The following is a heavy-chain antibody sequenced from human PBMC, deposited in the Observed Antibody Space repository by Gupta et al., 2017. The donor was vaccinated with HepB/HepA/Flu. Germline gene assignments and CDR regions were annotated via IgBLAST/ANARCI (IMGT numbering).Heavy chain of an antibody. CDR1: GFTFRNNA. J-gene: IGHJ4*02. CDR3: ARHYGDYGRGGGYFDF. D-gene: IGHD4-17*01. V-gene: IGHV3-23*01. Sequence: VHLLESGGGVVQPGGSLRLTWAATGFTFRNNAMSWVRQTPGKGLEWVSGIRGNGVSTYYAVSVKGRFSISRDKSKSTLYLQMNSLRAEDTAVYYCARHYGDYGRGGGYFDFWGQGTPVTISS. CDR2: IRGNGVST.